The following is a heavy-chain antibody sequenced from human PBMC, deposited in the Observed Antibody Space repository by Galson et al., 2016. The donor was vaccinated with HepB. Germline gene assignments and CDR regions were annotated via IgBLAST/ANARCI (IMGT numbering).Heavy chain of an antibody. V-gene: IGHV4-59*01. CDR2: IYYNGAT. CDR1: GGSIARYY. D-gene: IGHD4-11*01. Sequence: SETLSLTCTVSGGSIARYYWSWLRQPPGKRLEWIGYIYYNGATNYNPSLKSRVTISLDTSKSQFSLKLRSVTAADTAVYYCARGLLPGRGNYQFDYWGQGTLVTVSS. CDR3: ARGLLPGRGNYQFDY. J-gene: IGHJ4*02.